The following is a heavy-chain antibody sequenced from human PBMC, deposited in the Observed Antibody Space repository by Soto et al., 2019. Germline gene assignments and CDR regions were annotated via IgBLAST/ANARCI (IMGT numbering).Heavy chain of an antibody. D-gene: IGHD6-6*01. J-gene: IGHJ4*02. Sequence: GSLRLSCAASGFTFSSYWMHWVRQAPGKGLVWVSRINSDRSSTSYADSVKGRFTISRDNAKNTLYLQMNSLRAEDTAVYYCARDLGPNTSIAARGYFDYWGQGTLVTVSS. CDR3: ARDLGPNTSIAARGYFDY. CDR1: GFTFSSYW. V-gene: IGHV3-74*01. CDR2: INSDRSST.